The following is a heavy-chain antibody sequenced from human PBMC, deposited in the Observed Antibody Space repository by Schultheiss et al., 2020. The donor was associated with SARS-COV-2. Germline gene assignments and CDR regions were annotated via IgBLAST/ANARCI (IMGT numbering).Heavy chain of an antibody. Sequence: GGSLRLSCAASGFTFSSYAMHWVRQAPGKGLEWVSAISGSGGSTYYADSVKGRFTISRDNAKNSLYLQMNSLRAEDTAVYYCARSSGADYWGQGTLVTVSS. J-gene: IGHJ4*02. CDR1: GFTFSSYA. CDR3: ARSSGADY. D-gene: IGHD3-22*01. CDR2: ISGSGGST. V-gene: IGHV3-23*01.